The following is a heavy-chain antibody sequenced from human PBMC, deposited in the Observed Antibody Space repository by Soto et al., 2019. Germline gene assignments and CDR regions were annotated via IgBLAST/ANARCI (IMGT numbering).Heavy chain of an antibody. CDR3: AREGSGFGELFGY. J-gene: IGHJ4*01. CDR1: GGSISSGCYY. Sequence: QVQLQESGPGLVKPSQTLSLTCTVSGGSISSGCYYWSWIRQHPGKGLEWIGYIYYSGSTYYNPSLKGRVTISVDTSKNQFCMKLSSVTAADTAVYYCAREGSGFGELFGYWGQGTLVTVSS. D-gene: IGHD3-10*01. V-gene: IGHV4-31*03. CDR2: IYYSGST.